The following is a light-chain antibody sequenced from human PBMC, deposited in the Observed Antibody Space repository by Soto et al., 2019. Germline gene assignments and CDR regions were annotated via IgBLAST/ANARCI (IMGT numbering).Light chain of an antibody. V-gene: IGLV6-57*01. Sequence: NFMLTQPHSMSESPGKTVTISCTRSRGSIASSYVQWYQQRPGSSPSMVIYEDDQRASGVPDRFSGSIDRSSNSASLTISGLKSADEADYYCQSDDSDTVIFGGGTKVTVL. CDR2: EDD. CDR1: RGSIASSY. CDR3: QSDDSDTVI. J-gene: IGLJ2*01.